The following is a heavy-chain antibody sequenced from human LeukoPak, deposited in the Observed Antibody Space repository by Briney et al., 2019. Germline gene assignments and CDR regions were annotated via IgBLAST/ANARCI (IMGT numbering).Heavy chain of an antibody. Sequence: SETLSLTCTVSGGSISSYYWSWIRQPAGKGLEWIGRIYTSGSTNYNPSLKSRVTISVDTSKNQFSLKLSSVTAADTAVYYCAREVVGYSYGFDNWFDPWGQGTLVTVSS. V-gene: IGHV4-4*07. CDR1: GGSISSYY. CDR2: IYTSGST. CDR3: AREVVGYSYGFDNWFDP. D-gene: IGHD5-18*01. J-gene: IGHJ5*02.